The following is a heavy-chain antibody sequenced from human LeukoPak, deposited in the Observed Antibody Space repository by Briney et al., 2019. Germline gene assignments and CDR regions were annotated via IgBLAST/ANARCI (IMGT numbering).Heavy chain of an antibody. CDR1: GYTFADHY. J-gene: IGHJ4*02. CDR2: INPNGGGT. Sequence: ASVKVSCKASGYTFADHYLHWLRQAPGQGLEYLGWINPNGGGTNFPQKFQGRVTLTIDTSVNTGYMEITKLTSDDTAVYYCARIITSTWYNEFDCWGQGTLVAVSS. V-gene: IGHV1-2*02. D-gene: IGHD1-14*01. CDR3: ARIITSTWYNEFDC.